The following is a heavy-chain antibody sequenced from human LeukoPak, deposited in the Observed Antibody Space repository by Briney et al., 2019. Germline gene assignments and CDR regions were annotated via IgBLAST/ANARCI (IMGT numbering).Heavy chain of an antibody. CDR3: AKDRGSGSYYAYDAFDI. V-gene: IGHV3-9*03. CDR2: ISWNSGSI. J-gene: IGHJ3*02. Sequence: HPGRSLRLSCAASGFTFDDYAMHWVRQAPGKGLEWVSGISWNSGSIGYADSVKGRFTISRDNAQNSLYLQMNSLRAEDMALYYCAKDRGSGSYYAYDAFDIWGQGTMVTVSS. D-gene: IGHD3-10*01. CDR1: GFTFDDYA.